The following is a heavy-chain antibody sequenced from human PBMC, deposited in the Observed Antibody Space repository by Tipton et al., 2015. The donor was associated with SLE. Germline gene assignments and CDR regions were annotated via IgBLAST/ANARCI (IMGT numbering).Heavy chain of an antibody. CDR1: GGSISSYY. Sequence: TLSLTCTVSGGSISSYYWSWIRQPPGKGLEWIGYIYSSGSTNYNPSLKSRATISVDTSKNQFSLKVNSVTAADTAVYYCARLSVLTGYYNFDYWGQGTLVTVSS. J-gene: IGHJ4*02. D-gene: IGHD3-9*01. V-gene: IGHV4-4*09. CDR2: IYSSGST. CDR3: ARLSVLTGYYNFDY.